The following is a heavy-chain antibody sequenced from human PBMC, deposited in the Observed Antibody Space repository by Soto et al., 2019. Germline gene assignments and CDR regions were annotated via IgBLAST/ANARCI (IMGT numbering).Heavy chain of an antibody. CDR1: GYSFTSFY. D-gene: IGHD3-22*01. V-gene: IGHV1-46*01. CDR3: ARCGVDDGRQCEGFDP. CDR2: INPSSGST. J-gene: IGHJ5*02. Sequence: QVQLVQSGAEVMKPGASVSISCKASGYSFTSFYIHWVRQAPGQGLELMGMINPSSGSTTYARKLRGRVSMTRDTSTNTVDMHLSSLTSEDTAIYSCARCGVDDGRQCEGFDPCGQGTLVTVSS.